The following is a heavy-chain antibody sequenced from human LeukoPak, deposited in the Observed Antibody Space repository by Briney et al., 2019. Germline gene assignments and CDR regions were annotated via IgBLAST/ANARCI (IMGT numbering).Heavy chain of an antibody. CDR1: GGSFSGYY. J-gene: IGHJ3*02. Sequence: SETLSLTCAVYGGSFSGYYWSWIRQPPGEGLEWIGEINHSGSTNYNPSLKSRVTISVDTSKNQFSLKLSSVTAADTAVYYCARVPPFGVVIEAFDIWGQGAMVTVSS. CDR3: ARVPPFGVVIEAFDI. CDR2: INHSGST. D-gene: IGHD3-3*01. V-gene: IGHV4-34*01.